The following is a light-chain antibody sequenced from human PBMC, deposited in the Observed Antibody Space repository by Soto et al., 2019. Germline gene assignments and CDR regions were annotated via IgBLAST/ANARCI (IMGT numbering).Light chain of an antibody. CDR1: QAISGY. Sequence: DIPMTQSPSSLSASVGDSVTITCRASQAISGYLNWYQMKPGKAPKLLIYAASTLQSGVPPRFSGSGSGTEFTLAISRLQPEDFAIYFCQQSRKTPWTFGQGTRVEIK. J-gene: IGKJ1*01. CDR3: QQSRKTPWT. CDR2: AAS. V-gene: IGKV1-39*01.